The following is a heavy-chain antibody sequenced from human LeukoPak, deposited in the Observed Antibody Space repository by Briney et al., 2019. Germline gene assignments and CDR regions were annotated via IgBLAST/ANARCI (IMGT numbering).Heavy chain of an antibody. V-gene: IGHV1-8*01. CDR2: MNPNSGNT. Sequence: ASVKVSCKASGYTFTSYDINWVRQATGQGLEWMGWMNPNSGNTGYAQKLQGRVTMTTDTSTSTAYMELRSLRSDDTAVYYCARGLYYFDYWGQGTLVTVSS. CDR1: GYTFTSYD. J-gene: IGHJ4*02. CDR3: ARGLYYFDY.